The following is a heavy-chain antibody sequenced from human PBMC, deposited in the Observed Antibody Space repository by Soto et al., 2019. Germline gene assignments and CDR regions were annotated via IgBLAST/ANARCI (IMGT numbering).Heavy chain of an antibody. CDR3: ARNRRDGYNQWYFDL. J-gene: IGHJ2*01. V-gene: IGHV3-48*02. Sequence: GGSLGLSCAASGFPFSSYSMNCVRHAPVKGLEWVSYISSSSSTIYYADSVKGRFTISRDNAKNSLYLQMNSLRDEDTAVYYCARNRRDGYNQWYFDLWGRGTLVTVSS. D-gene: IGHD5-12*01. CDR1: GFPFSSYS. CDR2: ISSSSSTI.